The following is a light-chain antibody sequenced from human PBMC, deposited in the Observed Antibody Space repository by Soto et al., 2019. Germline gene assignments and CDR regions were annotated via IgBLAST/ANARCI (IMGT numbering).Light chain of an antibody. Sequence: QSVLTQPPSASGTPGQRVTISCSGASSNLGSNTVFWYQQLPGTAPKLLIYSDYERPSGVPDRFSGSKSGTSASLAISGLLSEDEADYFCASWDDSLKGIVFGGGTKVTVL. V-gene: IGLV1-44*01. CDR2: SDY. J-gene: IGLJ2*01. CDR3: ASWDDSLKGIV. CDR1: SSNLGSNT.